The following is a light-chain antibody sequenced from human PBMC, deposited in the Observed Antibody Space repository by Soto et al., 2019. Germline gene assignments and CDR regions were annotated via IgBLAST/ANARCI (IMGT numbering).Light chain of an antibody. V-gene: IGKV1-5*03. CDR3: QQYKSYPLT. J-gene: IGKJ4*01. CDR2: KAS. CDR1: QSISSW. Sequence: DIQITQSPSTVSASAGASVIITCRASQSISSWLAWYQQKPGKVPKLLIYKASNLESGVPSRFSGSGSGTEFTLASSSLQADDFATYYCQQYKSYPLTFGGGTKVEIK.